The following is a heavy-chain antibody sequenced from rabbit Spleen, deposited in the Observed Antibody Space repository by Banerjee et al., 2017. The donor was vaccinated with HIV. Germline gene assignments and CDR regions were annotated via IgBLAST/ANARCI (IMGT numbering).Heavy chain of an antibody. J-gene: IGHJ6*01. D-gene: IGHD8-1*01. Sequence: QEQLEESGGGLVKPEGSLTLTCKASGVSFNDKDVMCWVRQAPGKGLEWIGCINSITGKTVYATWAKGRFTISRASATTVFLQMTSLTAADTATYFCARDSGTSFSTYGMDLWGPGTLVTVS. V-gene: IGHV1S45*01. CDR1: GVSFNDKDV. CDR3: ARDSGTSFSTYGMDL. CDR2: INSITGKT.